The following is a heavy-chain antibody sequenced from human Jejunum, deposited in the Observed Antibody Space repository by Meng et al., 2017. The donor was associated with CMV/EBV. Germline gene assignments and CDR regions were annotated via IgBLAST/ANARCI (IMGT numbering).Heavy chain of an antibody. CDR3: ARDLGPKHDYNWRAFDI. J-gene: IGHJ3*02. D-gene: IGHD5-24*01. CDR2: IYSGGTT. V-gene: IGHV3-53*05. Sequence: VSSNFFSWVRQAPGKGLEWVSVIYSGGTTYYTESVNGRFTISRDGSKNMVYPQMNSLRPEDTAMYYCARDLGPKHDYNWRAFDIWGQGTMVTVSS. CDR1: VSSNF.